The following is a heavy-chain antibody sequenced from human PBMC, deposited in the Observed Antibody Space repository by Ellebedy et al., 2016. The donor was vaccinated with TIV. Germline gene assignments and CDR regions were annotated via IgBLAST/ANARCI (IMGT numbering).Heavy chain of an antibody. CDR2: IYISGST. D-gene: IGHD2-21*02. Sequence: SETLSLXXTVSGGSISSYYWSWIRQPAGKGLDWIGRIYISGSTNYNPSLKSRVTMSIDTSKNQVSLKLSSVTAADTAVYYCARSERKSDYYFDYWGQGTLVTVSS. V-gene: IGHV4-4*07. J-gene: IGHJ4*02. CDR1: GGSISSYY. CDR3: ARSERKSDYYFDY.